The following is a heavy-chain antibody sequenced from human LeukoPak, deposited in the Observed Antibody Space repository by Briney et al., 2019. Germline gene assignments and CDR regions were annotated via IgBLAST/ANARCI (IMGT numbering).Heavy chain of an antibody. CDR2: INPSAEST. CDR3: ARDHVPAYVGIDY. D-gene: IGHD2-2*01. Sequence: ASVKVSCKASGYIFSNYYIHWVRQAPGQGVEWMGVINPSAESTTYAQKFQGRVTMTRDTSTSTVYMELSSLRSDDTAVYYCARDHVPAYVGIDYWGQGTLVTVSS. J-gene: IGHJ4*02. CDR1: GYIFSNYY. V-gene: IGHV1-46*01.